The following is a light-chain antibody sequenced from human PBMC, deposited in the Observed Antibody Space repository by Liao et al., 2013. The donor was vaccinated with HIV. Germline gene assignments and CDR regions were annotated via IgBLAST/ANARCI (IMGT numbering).Light chain of an antibody. V-gene: IGLV3-21*04. CDR3: QVWDRGSAHPTV. CDR2: YDT. Sequence: SYVLTQPPSVSVAPGKTAKITCGGNNIGSKSVHWYQQKPGQAPVVVIYYDTDRPSGIPERFSGSNSGNTATLTIGRVEAGDEADYYCQVWDRGSAHPTVFGPGTKVTVL. CDR1: NIGSKS. J-gene: IGLJ1*01.